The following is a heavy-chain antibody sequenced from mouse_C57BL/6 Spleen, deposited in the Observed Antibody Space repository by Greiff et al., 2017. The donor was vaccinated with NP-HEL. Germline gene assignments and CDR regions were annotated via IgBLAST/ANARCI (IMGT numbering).Heavy chain of an antibody. CDR1: GYSITSGYY. CDR3: ARKTGTWFAY. Sequence: EVKLMESGPGLVKPSQSLSLTCSVTGYSITSGYYWNWIRQFPGNKLEWMGYISYDGSNNYNPSLKNRISITRDTSKNQFFLKLNSVTTEDTATYYCARKTGTWFAYWGQGTLVTVSA. CDR2: ISYDGSN. V-gene: IGHV3-6*01. J-gene: IGHJ3*01. D-gene: IGHD4-1*01.